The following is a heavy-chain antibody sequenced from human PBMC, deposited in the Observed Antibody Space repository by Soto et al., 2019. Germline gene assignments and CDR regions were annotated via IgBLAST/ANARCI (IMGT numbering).Heavy chain of an antibody. Sequence: SGPTLVNPTQTLTLTCIFSGFSLRTSGVGVGWIRQPPGKALEWLGFIYWNDDKRCSPSLKSRLTITKDTSKNQVVLTMTNMDPVDTATYYCAKSGSSGWYGWLDPWGQGNLVGVYS. CDR2: IYWNDDK. V-gene: IGHV2-5*01. CDR3: AKSGSSGWYGWLDP. D-gene: IGHD6-19*01. J-gene: IGHJ5*02. CDR1: GFSLRTSGVG.